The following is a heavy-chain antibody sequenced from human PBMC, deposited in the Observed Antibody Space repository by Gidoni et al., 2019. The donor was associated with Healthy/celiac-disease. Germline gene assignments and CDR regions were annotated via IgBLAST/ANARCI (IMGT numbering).Heavy chain of an antibody. V-gene: IGHV4-59*01. CDR3: ARSSAGASDAFDI. D-gene: IGHD6-25*01. J-gene: IGHJ3*02. CDR2: IYYSGST. CDR1: GGSISSYY. Sequence: QVQLQESGPGLAKPSETLSLTCTVSGGSISSYYWSWIRQPPGKGLEWIGYIYYSGSTNYNPSLKSRVTISVDTSKNQFSLKLSSVTAADTAVYYCARSSAGASDAFDIWGQGTMVTVSS.